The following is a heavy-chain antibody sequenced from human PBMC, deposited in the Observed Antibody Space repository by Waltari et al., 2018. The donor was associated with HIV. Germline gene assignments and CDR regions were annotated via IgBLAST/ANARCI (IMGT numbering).Heavy chain of an antibody. Sequence: QVQLQESGPRLVKPSQTLSVTCTVSGASVTSGEHYWTWIRQAPGGGLGWIGYRNYTGSTYYSPSLKSRLSMSLDKSKNQFSLRLTSVTAADTAIYYCAREVYCSGASCSTHYFFDFWGQGILVPVSS. J-gene: IGHJ4*02. CDR1: GASVTSGEHY. V-gene: IGHV4-30-4*08. D-gene: IGHD2-15*01. CDR2: RNYTGST. CDR3: AREVYCSGASCSTHYFFDF.